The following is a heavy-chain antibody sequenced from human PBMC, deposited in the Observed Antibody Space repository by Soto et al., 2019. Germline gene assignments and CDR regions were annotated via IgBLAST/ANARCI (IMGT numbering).Heavy chain of an antibody. Sequence: EVQLVESGGGLVQPGGSLRLSCAASGFIFSTHWMTWARQGPGKGLEWLATIKPDAGVAYYADSVKGRFTISRDNAKNSLYLQMNSLRDDDTAVYYGANDVGWHFGYWGQGNLVTVSS. D-gene: IGHD6-19*01. J-gene: IGHJ4*01. V-gene: IGHV3-7*01. CDR3: ANDVGWHFGY. CDR1: GFIFSTHW. CDR2: IKPDAGVA.